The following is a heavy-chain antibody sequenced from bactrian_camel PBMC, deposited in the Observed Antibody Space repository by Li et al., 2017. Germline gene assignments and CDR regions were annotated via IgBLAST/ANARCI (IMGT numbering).Heavy chain of an antibody. Sequence: HVQLVESGGGSVQSGGSLRLSCAVSGYTYSNYLMAWFRQAPGKEREGVSCISWSGGSTYYPDSVKGRFTISRDNAKNTLYLQMNSLKPEDTAMYYCTREDPGAGRADWGQGTQVTVS. CDR2: ISWSGGST. J-gene: IGHJ4*01. D-gene: IGHD6*01. V-gene: IGHV3S60*01. CDR1: GYTYSNYL. CDR3: TREDPGAGRAD.